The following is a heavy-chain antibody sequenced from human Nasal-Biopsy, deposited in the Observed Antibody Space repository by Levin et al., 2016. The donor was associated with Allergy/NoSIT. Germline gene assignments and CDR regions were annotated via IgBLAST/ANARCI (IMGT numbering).Heavy chain of an antibody. Sequence: GESLKISCAASGFTFSNHWMHWVRQVPGKGLVWVSDIKPDGTYTSYAASVEGRFTISRDNVKNILSLQMNSVRVEDMAVYYCVRGTIDVAGIDWWGQGTLVTVSS. CDR2: IKPDGTYT. V-gene: IGHV3-74*01. J-gene: IGHJ4*02. CDR3: VRGTIDVAGIDW. D-gene: IGHD6-19*01. CDR1: GFTFSNHW.